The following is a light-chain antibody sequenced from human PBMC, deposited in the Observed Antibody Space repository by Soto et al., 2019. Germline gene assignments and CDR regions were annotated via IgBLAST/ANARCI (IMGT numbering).Light chain of an antibody. CDR2: AAS. V-gene: IGKV1-9*01. Sequence: DIQMTQSPSSLSASVGDRVTITCQASQDISNYLNWYQQKPGKAPKLLIYAASTLQSGVPSRFSGSGSGTEFTLTISSLQPEDFATYYCQQLNSYPPITFGGGTKVDIK. J-gene: IGKJ4*01. CDR3: QQLNSYPPIT. CDR1: QDISNY.